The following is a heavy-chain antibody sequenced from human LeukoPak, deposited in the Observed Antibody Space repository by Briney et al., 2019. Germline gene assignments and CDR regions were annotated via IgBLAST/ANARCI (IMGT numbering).Heavy chain of an antibody. J-gene: IGHJ3*02. CDR3: ARQLMVAYYDSSGYSDAFDI. Sequence: GESLKISCKGSGYSFTSYWIGWVRQMPGKGLEWMVIIYPGDSDTRYSPSFQGQVTISADKSISTAYLQWSSLKASDTAMYYCARQLMVAYYDSSGYSDAFDIWGQGTMVTVSS. D-gene: IGHD3-22*01. CDR2: IYPGDSDT. CDR1: GYSFTSYW. V-gene: IGHV5-51*01.